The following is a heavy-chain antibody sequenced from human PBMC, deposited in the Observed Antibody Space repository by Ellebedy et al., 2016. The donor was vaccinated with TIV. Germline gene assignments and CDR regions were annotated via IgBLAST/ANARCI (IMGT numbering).Heavy chain of an antibody. V-gene: IGHV1-8*01. CDR2: MNPNSGDT. CDR3: ARDAAETSNWTIPYDF. D-gene: IGHD3/OR15-3a*01. Sequence: AASVKVSCKASGYTFKTHEIHWARQAAGQGLEWVGWMNPNSGDTASAQSLQDRVTMTWNTSISTAYLEVRRLTSEDTAVYYCARDAAETSNWTIPYDFWGQGTLVTVSS. CDR1: GYTFKTHE. J-gene: IGHJ4*02.